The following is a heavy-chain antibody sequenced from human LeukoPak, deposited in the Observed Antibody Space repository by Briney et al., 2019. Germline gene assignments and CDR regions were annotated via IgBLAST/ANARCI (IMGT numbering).Heavy chain of an antibody. Sequence: ETLSLTCTVSGGSISSYYWSWIRQPPGKGLEWVSAISGSGGSTYYADSVKGRFTISRDNSKNTLYLQMNSLRAEDTAVYYCAKAPDIGYDFWSGYNDYWGQGTLVTVSS. CDR3: AKAPDIGYDFWSGYNDY. J-gene: IGHJ4*02. CDR1: GGSISSYY. CDR2: ISGSGGST. D-gene: IGHD3-3*01. V-gene: IGHV3-23*01.